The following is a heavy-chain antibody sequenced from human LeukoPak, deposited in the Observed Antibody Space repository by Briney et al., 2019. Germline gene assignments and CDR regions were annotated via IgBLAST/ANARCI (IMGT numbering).Heavy chain of an antibody. V-gene: IGHV5-10-1*01. Sequence: GASLQISCQASGYGFTTYWISWVRQMLGKGLEWMGRIDPSDSYTNYSPSFQGHVTISADKSTSTAYLQWSSLKASDTAIYYCARRQLPDAFDIWGQGTMVTVSS. D-gene: IGHD2-2*01. CDR3: ARRQLPDAFDI. CDR2: IDPSDSYT. CDR1: GYGFTTYW. J-gene: IGHJ3*02.